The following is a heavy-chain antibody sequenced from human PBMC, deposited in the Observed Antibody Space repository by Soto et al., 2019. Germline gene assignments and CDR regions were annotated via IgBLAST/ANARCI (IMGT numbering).Heavy chain of an antibody. J-gene: IGHJ4*02. D-gene: IGHD5-12*01. Sequence: IQSHTWRVVEASSGDRGFSWSWKQQSPGKGLEWIGYINHFESTYFHPSFKSRLSMSIDRNRNMFSLNLSSVTAADMAVYYCVRGGGYDAFAHWGQGVPVTVSS. CDR3: VRGGGYDAFAH. CDR2: INHFEST. CDR1: EASSGDRGFS. V-gene: IGHV4-30-2*06.